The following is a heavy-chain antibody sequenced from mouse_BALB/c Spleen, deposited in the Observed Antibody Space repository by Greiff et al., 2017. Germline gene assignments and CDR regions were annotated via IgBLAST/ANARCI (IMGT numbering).Heavy chain of an antibody. V-gene: IGHV5-9-3*01. CDR3: ARHNGAY. CDR2: ISSGGSYT. J-gene: IGHJ3*01. Sequence: EVKLMESGGGLVKPGGSLKLSCAASGFTFSSYAMSWVRQTPEKRLEWVATISSGGSYTYYPDSVKGRFTISRDNAKNTLYLQMSSLRSEDTAMYYCARHNGAYWGQGTLVTVSA. CDR1: GFTFSSYA.